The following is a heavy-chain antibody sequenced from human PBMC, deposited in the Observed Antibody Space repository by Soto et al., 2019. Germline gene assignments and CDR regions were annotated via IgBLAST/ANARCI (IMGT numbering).Heavy chain of an antibody. V-gene: IGHV1-46*01. CDR2: INPMGGST. CDR1: GYTFINYY. J-gene: IGHJ5*02. CDR3: ATVGFSYGSGSYYRRRWFDP. D-gene: IGHD3-10*01. Sequence: ASVKVSCKASGYTFINYYIHWVRQAPGQGLEWMAIINPMGGSTNYAQEFQGRVTLTSDTSTSTVYMELSSLRSEDTAVYYCATVGFSYGSGSYYRRRWFDPWGQGTLVTVSS.